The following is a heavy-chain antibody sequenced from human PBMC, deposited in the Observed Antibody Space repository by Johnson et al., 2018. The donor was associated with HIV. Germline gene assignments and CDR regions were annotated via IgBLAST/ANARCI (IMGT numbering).Heavy chain of an antibody. Sequence: VQLVESGGDLVQPGGSLRLSCAASGFTFSSYAMSWVRQAPGKGLEWVSAISGSGGSTYYADSVKGRFTISRDNSKNTLYLQMNSLRAEDTAVYYCAKEIALTGERSDAFDIWGQGTMVTVSS. J-gene: IGHJ3*02. V-gene: IGHV3-23*04. D-gene: IGHD7-27*01. CDR3: AKEIALTGERSDAFDI. CDR2: ISGSGGST. CDR1: GFTFSSYA.